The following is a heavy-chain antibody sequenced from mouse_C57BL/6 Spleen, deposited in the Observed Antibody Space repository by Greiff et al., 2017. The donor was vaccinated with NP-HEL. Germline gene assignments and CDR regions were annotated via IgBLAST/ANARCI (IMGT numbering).Heavy chain of an antibody. CDR1: GYTFTDYY. D-gene: IGHD2-3*01. CDR2: INPYNGGT. J-gene: IGHJ3*01. CDR3: ARLRYDGYYGAY. V-gene: IGHV1-19*01. Sequence: VQLKQSGPVLVKPGASVKMSCKASGYTFTDYYMNWVKQSHGKSLEWIGVINPYNGGTSYNQKFKGKATLTVDKSSSTAYMELNSLTSEDSAVYYCARLRYDGYYGAYWGQGTLVTVSA.